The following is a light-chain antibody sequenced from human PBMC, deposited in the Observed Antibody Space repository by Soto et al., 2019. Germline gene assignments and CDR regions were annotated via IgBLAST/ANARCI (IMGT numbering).Light chain of an antibody. CDR2: GAS. J-gene: IGKJ1*01. V-gene: IGKV3-20*01. Sequence: EIVLTQSPGILSLSPGERATLSCRASQSVSNDFLAWYQQKPGQAPRLLIYGASTRATDVPDRFSGSGSGADFTLSISRLEPEDFAVYYCQPYGSSPPRTFGQGTKVEMK. CDR3: QPYGSSPPRT. CDR1: QSVSNDF.